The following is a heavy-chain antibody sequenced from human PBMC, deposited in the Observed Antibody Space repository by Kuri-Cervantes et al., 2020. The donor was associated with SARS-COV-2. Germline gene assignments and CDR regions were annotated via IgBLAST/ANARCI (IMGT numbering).Heavy chain of an antibody. V-gene: IGHV1-46*01. Sequence: ASVKVSCKASGYTFTNYYIHWVRQAPGQGLEWVGFINPLTADTSYAQKFQGRVTMTRDTSTTTAYMELNSLRPEDTAVYYCARGGWGDPIDYWGQGTLVTVSS. CDR1: GYTFTNYY. CDR3: ARGGWGDPIDY. CDR2: INPLTADT. J-gene: IGHJ4*02. D-gene: IGHD2-21*01.